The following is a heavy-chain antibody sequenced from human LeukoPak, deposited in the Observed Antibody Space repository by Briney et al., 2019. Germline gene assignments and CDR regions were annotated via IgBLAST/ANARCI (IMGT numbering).Heavy chain of an antibody. Sequence: GGSLRLSCAASVHTFRNAWMSWVRQAPGKGLEWVGRLKSKTDGGTTDYAARGKSRCTISKDNSKNTLYLQMNSLKTEDTAVCYSTTYRDGYNFFDYWGQRTLVTVSS. CDR1: VHTFRNAW. V-gene: IGHV3-15*01. D-gene: IGHD5-24*01. CDR3: TTYRDGYNFFDY. CDR2: LKSKTDGGTT. J-gene: IGHJ4*02.